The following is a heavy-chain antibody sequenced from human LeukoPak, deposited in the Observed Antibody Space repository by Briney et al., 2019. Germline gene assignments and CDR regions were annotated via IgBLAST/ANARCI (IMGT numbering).Heavy chain of an antibody. CDR3: VRLRRNSDTSGFHYYYDF. V-gene: IGHV3-21*01. CDR1: GYTFSSYS. CDR2: ISVRSNYI. J-gene: IGHJ4*02. D-gene: IGHD3-22*01. Sequence: GGSLRLSCAASGYTFSSYSINCVRQAPGKGLEWVSSISVRSNYIYYADSVRGRFRISRDDARDSLYLQMNSLRAEDTAVYYCVRLRRNSDTSGFHYYYDFWGQGTLVTVSS.